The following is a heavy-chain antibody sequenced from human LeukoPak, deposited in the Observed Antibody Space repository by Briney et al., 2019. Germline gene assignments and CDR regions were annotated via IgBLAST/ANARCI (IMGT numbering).Heavy chain of an antibody. CDR3: AREATGYCSSTSCYGVIDY. CDR2: ISAYNGNT. D-gene: IGHD2-2*01. V-gene: IGHV1-18*01. CDR1: GYTFTSYG. Sequence: ASVKVSCKASGYTFTSYGISWVRQAPGQGLEWMGWISAYNGNTNYAQKLQGRVTMTTDTSTSTAYMELRSLRSDDTAVYYCAREATGYCSSTSCYGVIDYWGQGTLVTVSS. J-gene: IGHJ4*02.